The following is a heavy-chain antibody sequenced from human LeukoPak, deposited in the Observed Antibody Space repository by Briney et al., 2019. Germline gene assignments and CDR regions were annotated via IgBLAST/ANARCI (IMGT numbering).Heavy chain of an antibody. CDR2: INSDGSST. CDR1: GFTFSTYA. J-gene: IGHJ4*02. Sequence: GGSLRLSCAASGFTFSTYAMTWVRQAPGKGLVWVSRINSDGSSTSYADSVRGRFTISRDYAKNTLYLQMNSLRAEDTAVYYCARGGVYSTSAVDYWGQGTLVTVSS. CDR3: ARGGVYSTSAVDY. V-gene: IGHV3-74*01. D-gene: IGHD6-6*01.